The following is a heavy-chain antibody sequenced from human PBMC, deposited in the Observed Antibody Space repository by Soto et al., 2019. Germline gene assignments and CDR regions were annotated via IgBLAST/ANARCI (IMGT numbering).Heavy chain of an antibody. J-gene: IGHJ5*02. CDR1: GFTVSSNY. D-gene: IGHD4-17*01. CDR3: ATVQDDYGGKFREVVLA. V-gene: IGHV3-66*01. Sequence: EVQLVESGGGLVQPGGSLRLSCAASGFTVSSNYMSWVRQAPGKVLEWVSVIYSGGSTYYADSVKGRVTIARDNSKNTLYLQMNGVRAEDTAVYYCATVQDDYGGKFREVVLAWGQGTLVTVSS. CDR2: IYSGGST.